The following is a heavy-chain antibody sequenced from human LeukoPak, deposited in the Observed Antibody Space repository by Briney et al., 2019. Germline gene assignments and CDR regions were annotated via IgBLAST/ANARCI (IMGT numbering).Heavy chain of an antibody. CDR2: ISAYNGNT. D-gene: IGHD6-6*01. CDR3: ARAYIAARLASYNWFDP. V-gene: IGHV1-18*01. Sequence: GASVKVSCKASGYTFTSYGISWVRQAPGQGLEWMGWISAYNGNTNYVQKLQGRVTMTTDTSTSTAYMELRSLRSDDTAVYYCARAYIAARLASYNWFDPWGQGTLVTVSS. CDR1: GYTFTSYG. J-gene: IGHJ5*02.